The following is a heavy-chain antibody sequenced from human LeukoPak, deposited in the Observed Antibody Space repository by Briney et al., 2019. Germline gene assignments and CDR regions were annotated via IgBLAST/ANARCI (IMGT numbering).Heavy chain of an antibody. D-gene: IGHD3-22*01. CDR2: IKQDGSEK. CDR3: ARASRFLRYDSRVAAFDI. J-gene: IGHJ3*02. V-gene: IGHV3-7*01. Sequence: GGSLRLSCAASGFTFSSYWMSWVRQAPGKGLEWVANIKQDGSEKYYVDSVKGRFTISRDNAKNSLYLQMNSLRAEDTAVYYCARASRFLRYDSRVAAFDIWGQGTMVTVSS. CDR1: GFTFSSYW.